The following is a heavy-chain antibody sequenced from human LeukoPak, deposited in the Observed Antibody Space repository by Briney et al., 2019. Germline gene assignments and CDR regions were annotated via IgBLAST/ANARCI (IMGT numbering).Heavy chain of an antibody. CDR3: ARSDGYSYGYYFDY. V-gene: IGHV4-59*08. Sequence: SETLSLTCAVCGGSFSGYYWSWIRQPPGKGLEWIGYIYYSGSTNYNPSLKSRVTISVDTSKNQFSLKLSSVTAADTAVYYCARSDGYSYGYYFDYWGQGTLVTVSS. CDR2: IYYSGST. CDR1: GGSFSGYY. J-gene: IGHJ4*02. D-gene: IGHD5-18*01.